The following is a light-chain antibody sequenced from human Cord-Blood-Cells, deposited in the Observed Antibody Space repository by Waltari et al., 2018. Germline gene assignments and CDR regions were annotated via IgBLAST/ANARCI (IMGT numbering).Light chain of an antibody. V-gene: IGLV2-11*01. CDR2: DVS. Sequence: QSALTQPRSVSGSPGQSVTISCTGTSSDVGGYNSVSWYQQHPGKAPKLMIYDVSKRPSGVPDRFSGSKSGNTASLTIPGLQAEDEADYYCCSYAGSYTWVFGGGTKLTVL. CDR1: SSDVGGYNS. CDR3: CSYAGSYTWV. J-gene: IGLJ3*02.